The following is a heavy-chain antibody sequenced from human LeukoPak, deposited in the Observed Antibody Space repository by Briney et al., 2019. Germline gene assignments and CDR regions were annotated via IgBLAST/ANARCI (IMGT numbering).Heavy chain of an antibody. CDR3: ARRIRAMAPFYYYYYMDV. D-gene: IGHD5-18*01. CDR2: IYYSGST. J-gene: IGHJ6*03. Sequence: PSETLSLTCTVSGGSISSSSYYWGWIRQPPGKGLEWIGSIYYSGSTYYNPSLKSRVTISVDTSKNQFSLKLSSVTAADTAVYYCARRIRAMAPFYYYYYMDVWGKGTTVTISS. V-gene: IGHV4-39*01. CDR1: GGSISSSSYY.